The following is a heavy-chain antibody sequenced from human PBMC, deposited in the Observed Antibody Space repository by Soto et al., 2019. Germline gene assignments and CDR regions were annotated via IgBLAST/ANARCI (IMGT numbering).Heavy chain of an antibody. CDR2: ISHSGIT. CDR1: GGSITSANW. CDR3: ARVLRGWFDP. J-gene: IGHJ5*02. Sequence: NLRETLSLTCAVSGGSITSANWWTWVRQPPGGGLEWIGEISHSGITNYKASLKSRVTMSVDKTKNDVSLKLTSVTAADTAVYYCARVLRGWFDPWGQGTPVTVSS. V-gene: IGHV4-4*02.